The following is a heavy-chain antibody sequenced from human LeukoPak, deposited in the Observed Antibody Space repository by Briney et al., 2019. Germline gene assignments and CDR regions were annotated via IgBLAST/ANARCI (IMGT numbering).Heavy chain of an antibody. CDR3: AGGDLRD. V-gene: IGHV3-7*01. CDR1: GFTFRDQW. J-gene: IGHJ4*02. CDR2: MNEDGSGT. Sequence: GGSLRLSCAASGFTFRDQWKSWVRQAPGKGLEWLATMNEDGSGTYYVDSVTGRFTISSDNAKNSLFLQMNSLRAEDTAVYYCAGGDLRDWGQGAQVTVSS.